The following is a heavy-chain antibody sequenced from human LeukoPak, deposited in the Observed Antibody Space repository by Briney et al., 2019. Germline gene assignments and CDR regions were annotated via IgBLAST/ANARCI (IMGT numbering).Heavy chain of an antibody. Sequence: ASVKVSCKASGGTFSSYAISWVRQAPGQGLEWMGRIIPILGIANYAQKFQGRVTITADKSTSTAYMELSSLRSEDTAVYYCARDLPSSGYYNLDWGQGTLVTVSS. CDR3: ARDLPSSGYYNLD. CDR1: GGTFSSYA. V-gene: IGHV1-69*04. J-gene: IGHJ4*02. CDR2: IIPILGIA. D-gene: IGHD3-22*01.